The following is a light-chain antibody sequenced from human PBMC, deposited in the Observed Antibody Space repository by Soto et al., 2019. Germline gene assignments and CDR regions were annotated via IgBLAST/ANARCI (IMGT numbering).Light chain of an antibody. V-gene: IGKV3-15*01. CDR1: QSVSSN. CDR2: GAS. CDR3: QQYNNWSGT. Sequence: EIVVTQSPATLSMSQGERATLSCMASQSVSSNLAWYNHKPCEAPGHRIYGASTRDTSIPARFRSSRSGTEFTLTNSSLQSEDFAVYYCQQYNNWSGTCGGGTMVDIK. J-gene: IGKJ4*02.